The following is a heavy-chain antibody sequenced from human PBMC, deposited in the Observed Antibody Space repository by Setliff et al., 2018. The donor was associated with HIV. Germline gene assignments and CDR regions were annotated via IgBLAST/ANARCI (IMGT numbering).Heavy chain of an antibody. CDR2: ISSSSSTL. CDR1: GFTFSKNS. V-gene: IGHV3-48*01. Sequence: PGGSLRLSCAASGFTFSKNSMNWVRQAPGKGLEWISYISSSSSTLYYADSVKGRFTISRDNSKNTLYLQMNNLRVEDTAVYYCVRDYMWAFDYWGQGTLVTVSS. J-gene: IGHJ4*02. CDR3: VRDYMWAFDY. D-gene: IGHD1-26*01.